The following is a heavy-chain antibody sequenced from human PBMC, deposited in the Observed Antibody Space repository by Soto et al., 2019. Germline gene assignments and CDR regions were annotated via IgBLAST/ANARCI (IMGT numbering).Heavy chain of an antibody. CDR1: GFSLSTSGVG. D-gene: IGHD1-7*01. Sequence: QITLKESGPTLVKPTQTLTLTCTFSGFSLSTSGVGVVWIRQPPGKALAGLGIIYWDEDKRYRPSLKSRLTITKDPSKNHVVLTMTNMDPVDTGTYYRAHNLVAGTSWFDPWGQGTLVTVSS. V-gene: IGHV2-5*02. CDR3: AHNLVAGTSWFDP. J-gene: IGHJ5*02. CDR2: IYWDEDK.